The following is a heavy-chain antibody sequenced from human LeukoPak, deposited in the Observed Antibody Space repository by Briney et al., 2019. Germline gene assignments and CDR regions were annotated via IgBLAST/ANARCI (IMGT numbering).Heavy chain of an antibody. Sequence: SETLSLTCAVYGGSFSGYYWSWIRQPPGKGLEWTGEINHSGSTNYNPSLKSRVTISVDTSKNQFSLKLSSVTAADTAVYYCARPPRLISCSSSSWPARNHWYFDLWGRGTLVTVSS. CDR1: GGSFSGYY. CDR3: ARPPRLISCSSSSWPARNHWYFDL. J-gene: IGHJ2*01. CDR2: INHSGST. V-gene: IGHV4-34*01. D-gene: IGHD6-6*01.